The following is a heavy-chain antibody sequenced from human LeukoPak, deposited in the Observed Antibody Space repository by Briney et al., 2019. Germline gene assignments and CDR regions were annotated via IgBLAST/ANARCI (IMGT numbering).Heavy chain of an antibody. CDR1: GFTFSSYG. Sequence: GGSLRLSCAASGFTFSSYGMHWVRQAPGKGLEWVAVISYDGSNKYYADSVKGRFTISRDNSKNTLYLQMNSLRAEDTAVYYCAKDPDTAMVNAGYWGQGTLVTVSS. CDR3: AKDPDTAMVNAGY. D-gene: IGHD5-18*01. J-gene: IGHJ4*02. CDR2: ISYDGSNK. V-gene: IGHV3-30*18.